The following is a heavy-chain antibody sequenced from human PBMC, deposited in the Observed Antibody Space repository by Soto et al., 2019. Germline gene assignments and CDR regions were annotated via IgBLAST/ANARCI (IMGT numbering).Heavy chain of an antibody. CDR2: ISYDGSDK. D-gene: IGHD5-18*01. Sequence: LRLSCAASGFTFSNYAMHWVRQAPGKGLEWVAVISYDGSDKYNANSVKGRLTISRDNSKNTLYLQMNSLRAEDTAVYYCARDTGPNGYNYYYFGMDVWGQGTTVTVSS. CDR1: GFTFSNYA. V-gene: IGHV3-30-3*01. CDR3: ARDTGPNGYNYYYFGMDV. J-gene: IGHJ6*02.